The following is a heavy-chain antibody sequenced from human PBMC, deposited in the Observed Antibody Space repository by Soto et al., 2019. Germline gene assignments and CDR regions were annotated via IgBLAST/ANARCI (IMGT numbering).Heavy chain of an antibody. Sequence: QLQLQESGPGLVKPSETLSLTCTVSGGSISSSSYYWGWIRQPPGKGLEWIGSIYYSGSTYYNPSLKSRVTISVDTSKNQFSLKLSSVTAADTAVYYCARLGQDIVLVPAAPDYWGQGTLVTVSS. J-gene: IGHJ4*02. CDR3: ARLGQDIVLVPAAPDY. V-gene: IGHV4-39*01. CDR1: GGSISSSSYY. D-gene: IGHD2-2*01. CDR2: IYYSGST.